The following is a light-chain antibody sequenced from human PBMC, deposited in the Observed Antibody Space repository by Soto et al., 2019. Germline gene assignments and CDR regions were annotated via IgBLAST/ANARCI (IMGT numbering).Light chain of an antibody. CDR2: DAS. Sequence: EIVMTQSPATLSVSPGEGATRSCRASQSVSSKLAWYQQKPGQAPRLLIYDASNRATGIPDRFSGSGSGTDFTLTISSLEPEDFAAYYCQQRSNWPRTFGLGTKVDIK. CDR3: QQRSNWPRT. V-gene: IGKV3-11*01. J-gene: IGKJ1*01. CDR1: QSVSSK.